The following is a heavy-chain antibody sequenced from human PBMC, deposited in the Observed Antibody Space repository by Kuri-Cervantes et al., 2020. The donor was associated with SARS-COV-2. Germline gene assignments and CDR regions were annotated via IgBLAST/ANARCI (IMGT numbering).Heavy chain of an antibody. CDR1: GFTFSSYG. CDR2: ISYDGSNK. D-gene: IGHD3-22*01. Sequence: RGSLRLSCAASGFTFSSYGMHWVRQAPGKGLEWVAVISYDGSNKYYADSVKGRFTISRDNSKNTLYLQMNSLRAEDTAVYYCAKWGMYDSSGYGFDPWGQGTLVTVSS. V-gene: IGHV3-30*18. CDR3: AKWGMYDSSGYGFDP. J-gene: IGHJ5*02.